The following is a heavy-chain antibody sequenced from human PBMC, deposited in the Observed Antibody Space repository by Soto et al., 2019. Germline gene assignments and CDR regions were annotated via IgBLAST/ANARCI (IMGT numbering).Heavy chain of an antibody. CDR1: GYTFTRYG. Sequence: QVQLVQSGAEVKKPGASVKVSCKASGYTFTRYGISWVRQAPGQGLEWMGWISAYNGNTNYAQKLQGRVTMTTDTSTSTAYMELRSLRSDDTAVYYCARELTEYGDYRQWYFDLWGRGTLVTVSS. CDR3: ARELTEYGDYRQWYFDL. D-gene: IGHD4-17*01. CDR2: ISAYNGNT. J-gene: IGHJ2*01. V-gene: IGHV1-18*01.